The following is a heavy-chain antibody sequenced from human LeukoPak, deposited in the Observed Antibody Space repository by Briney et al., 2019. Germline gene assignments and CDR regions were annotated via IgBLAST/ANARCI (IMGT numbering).Heavy chain of an antibody. CDR1: GFTFTSSA. V-gene: IGHV1-58*02. D-gene: IGHD3-10*01. J-gene: IGHJ6*02. Sequence: SVKVSCKASGFTFTSSAMQWVRQARGQRLEWIGWIVVGSGNTNYAQKFQERVTITRDMSTSTAYMELSSLRSEDTAVYYCASLLWFGGPSDGMDVWGQGTTVTVSS. CDR2: IVVGSGNT. CDR3: ASLLWFGGPSDGMDV.